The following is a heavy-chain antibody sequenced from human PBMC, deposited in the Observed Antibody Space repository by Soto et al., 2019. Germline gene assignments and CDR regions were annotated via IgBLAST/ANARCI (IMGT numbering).Heavy chain of an antibody. D-gene: IGHD6-6*01. J-gene: IGHJ3*02. V-gene: IGHV4-39*01. Sequence: SETLSLTCTVSGGSISSSSYYWGWIRQPPGKGLEWIGSIYYSGSTYYNPSLKSRVTISVDTSKNQFSLKLSSVTAADTAVYYCARRPSSSVAFDIWAQGTMVT. CDR2: IYYSGST. CDR1: GGSISSSSYY. CDR3: ARRPSSSVAFDI.